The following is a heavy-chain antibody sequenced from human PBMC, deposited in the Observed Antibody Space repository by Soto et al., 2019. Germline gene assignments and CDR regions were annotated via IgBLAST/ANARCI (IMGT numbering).Heavy chain of an antibody. CDR1: GGSISSGGYS. J-gene: IGHJ4*02. CDR2: IYHSGST. CDR3: ARIAAAGNGDFDY. D-gene: IGHD6-13*01. Sequence: QLQLQESGSGLVKPSQTLSLTCAVSGGSISSGGYSWSWIRQPPGKDLEWIGYIYHSGSTYYNPSLKSRVTISVDRSKNQFSLKLSSVTAADTAVYYCARIAAAGNGDFDYWGQGTLVTVSS. V-gene: IGHV4-30-2*01.